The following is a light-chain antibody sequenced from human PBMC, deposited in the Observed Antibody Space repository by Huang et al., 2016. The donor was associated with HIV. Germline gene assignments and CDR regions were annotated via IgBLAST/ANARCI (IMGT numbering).Light chain of an antibody. J-gene: IGKJ4*01. CDR3: QQSYSNPLT. Sequence: DIQMIQSPSSLSASAGDRVIITCRASQTISTHISWYQQKTGRSPILLISGSSTLQSGVPSRFSGSGSGTDFTLIISGLQSEDFATYYCQQSYSNPLTFGGGTKVEIK. CDR1: QTISTH. V-gene: IGKV1-39*01. CDR2: GSS.